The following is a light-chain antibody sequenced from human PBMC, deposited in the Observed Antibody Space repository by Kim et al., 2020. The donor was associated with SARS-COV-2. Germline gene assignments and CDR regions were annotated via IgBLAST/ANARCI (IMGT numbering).Light chain of an antibody. V-gene: IGKV3-20*01. CDR2: GTT. J-gene: IGKJ5*01. CDR1: QSISSTY. Sequence: PGASATLSCRASQSISSTYIAWYQQKTGQAPRLLIFGTTSRATGIPDRFSGSGSGTDFTLTVSRLEPDDFAVYFCQQYGFSPITFGQGTRLEIK. CDR3: QQYGFSPIT.